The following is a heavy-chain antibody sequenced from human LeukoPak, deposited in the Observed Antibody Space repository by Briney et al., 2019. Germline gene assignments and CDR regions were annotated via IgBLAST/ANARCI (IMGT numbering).Heavy chain of an antibody. V-gene: IGHV4-61*02. J-gene: IGHJ5*02. CDR3: ARRSADGNWFDP. D-gene: IGHD3-3*01. CDR1: GGSISSGSYY. CDR2: IYTSGST. Sequence: QPSQTLSLTCTVSGGSISSGSYYWSWIRQPAGKGLEWIGRIYTSGSTNYNPSLKSRVTISVDTSKNQFSLKLSSVTAADTAVYYCARRSADGNWFDPWGQGTLVTVSS.